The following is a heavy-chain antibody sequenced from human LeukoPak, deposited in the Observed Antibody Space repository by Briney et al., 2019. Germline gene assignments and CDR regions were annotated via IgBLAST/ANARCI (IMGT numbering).Heavy chain of an antibody. CDR3: ARERREAAGFDP. J-gene: IGHJ5*02. CDR2: IKQGASEK. V-gene: IGHV3-7*04. CDR1: GFTFSSYW. D-gene: IGHD6-25*01. Sequence: GGSLRLSCAASGFTFSSYWMTWVRQAPGKGLEWVANIKQGASEKHYVDSAKGRFTISRDDTKDSLYLQMNSLRAEDTAVYYCARERREAAGFDPWGQGTLVTVSS.